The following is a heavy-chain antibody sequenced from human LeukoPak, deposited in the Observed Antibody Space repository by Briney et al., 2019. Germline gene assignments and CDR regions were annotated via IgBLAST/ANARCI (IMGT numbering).Heavy chain of an antibody. CDR2: IRFDGRKT. CDR3: AQGLDY. CDR1: GFTFSAYG. Sequence: VGSLRLSCAASGFTFSAYGMHWVRQAPGRGLQWVSFIRFDGRKTYYADSVKGRFTISRDSSNKTLFLQMNSLRAEDTGVYYCAQGLDYWGQGTLVTVSS. V-gene: IGHV3-30*02. J-gene: IGHJ4*02.